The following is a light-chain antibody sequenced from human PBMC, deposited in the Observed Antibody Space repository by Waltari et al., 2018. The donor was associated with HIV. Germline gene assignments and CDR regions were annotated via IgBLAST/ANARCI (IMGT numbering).Light chain of an antibody. Sequence: QSVLTQPPSVSGAPGRSVIITCTGNSSNIGPPYDVHWYQQLQGAAPKFLISVSTNRPSGVRDRLSGSKSGTSASLAITGLQAGDEADYYSQSDDSSLGASVFDGGTKLTVL. CDR1: SSNIGPPYD. CDR2: VST. V-gene: IGLV1-40*01. J-gene: IGLJ3*02. CDR3: QSDDSSLGASV.